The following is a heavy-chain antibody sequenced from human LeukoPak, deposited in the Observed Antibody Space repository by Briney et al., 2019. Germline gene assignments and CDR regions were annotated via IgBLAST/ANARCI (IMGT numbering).Heavy chain of an antibody. J-gene: IGHJ2*01. CDR2: INEDGSEK. CDR1: GFTFSSYW. CDR3: ARDWSIGDFDL. Sequence: RPGGSLRLSCAASGFTFSSYWMSWVRQAPGKGLEWVANINEDGSEKYYVDSVKGRFTISRDNAKNSLYLQMNSLRAEDTAVYYCARDWSIGDFDLWGRGTLVTVSS. V-gene: IGHV3-7*01. D-gene: IGHD4-17*01.